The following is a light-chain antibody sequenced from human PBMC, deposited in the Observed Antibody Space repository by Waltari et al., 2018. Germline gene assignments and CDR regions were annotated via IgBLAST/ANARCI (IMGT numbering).Light chain of an antibody. J-gene: IGKJ2*01. CDR1: QSVSSSY. Sequence: EIVLTQSPGTLSLSPGERATLSCRASQSVSSSYLAWYQQKPGQAPRLHIYGASSRATGIPDRCSGSGSGTDFTLTISRLEPEDFAVYYCQQYGSSPPMYTFGQGTKLEIK. V-gene: IGKV3-20*01. CDR2: GAS. CDR3: QQYGSSPPMYT.